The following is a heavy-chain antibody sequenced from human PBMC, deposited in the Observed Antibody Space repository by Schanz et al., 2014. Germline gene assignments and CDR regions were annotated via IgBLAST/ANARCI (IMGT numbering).Heavy chain of an antibody. CDR2: IYHSGST. Sequence: QVQLQESGPGLVKASETLSLTCTVFGYSITSGYYWAWIRQPPGKGLEWIGNIYHSGSTNNNPSHKSRVSMSVDTSKKKFSLRLSSVTAADTAVYYCARSPLGYSASGIDPFDIWGQGTMVTVSS. CDR1: GYSITSGYY. CDR3: ARSPLGYSASGIDPFDI. V-gene: IGHV4-38-2*02. D-gene: IGHD4-4*01. J-gene: IGHJ3*02.